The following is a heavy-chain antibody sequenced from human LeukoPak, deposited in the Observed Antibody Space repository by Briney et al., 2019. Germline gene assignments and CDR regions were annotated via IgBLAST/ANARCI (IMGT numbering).Heavy chain of an antibody. D-gene: IGHD3-10*01. V-gene: IGHV4-39*01. CDR3: ATRTFYYHRDGQPLY. CDR1: GVSINTGDYY. Sequence: PSETLSLTCSVSGVSINTGDYYWGWVRQPPGKGLEWIGIVAYSGNTYYNPSVKSRVTMSIDTSRNQSSLELTSVTAADTAMYYCATRTFYYHRDGQPLYWGQGTLVTVSS. J-gene: IGHJ4*02. CDR2: VAYSGNT.